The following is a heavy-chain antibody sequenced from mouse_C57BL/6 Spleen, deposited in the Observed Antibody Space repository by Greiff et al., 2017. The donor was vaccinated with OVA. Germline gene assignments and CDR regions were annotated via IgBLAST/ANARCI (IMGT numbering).Heavy chain of an antibody. CDR1: GYTFTSYW. D-gene: IGHD2-1*01. CDR3: ARSGDGNYSWFAY. CDR2: IHPNSGST. Sequence: VQLQQPGAELVKPGASVKLSCKASGYTFTSYWMHWVKQRPGQGLEWIGMIHPNSGSTNYNEKFKSKATLTVDKSSSTAYMQLSSLTSEDSAVYYGARSGDGNYSWFAYWGQGTLVTVSA. J-gene: IGHJ3*01. V-gene: IGHV1-64*01.